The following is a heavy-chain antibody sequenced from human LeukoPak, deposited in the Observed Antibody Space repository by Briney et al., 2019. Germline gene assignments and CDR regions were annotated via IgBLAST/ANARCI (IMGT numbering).Heavy chain of an antibody. D-gene: IGHD1-26*01. CDR1: GGSISSYY. CDR2: IYTSGST. CDR3: ARDGLRGSYDY. J-gene: IGHJ4*02. V-gene: IGHV4-4*07. Sequence: PSETLTLTCTVSGGSISSYYWSWIRQPAGNGLEWIGRIYTSGSTNYNPSLKSRVTMSVDTSKNQFSLKLSSVTAADTAVYYCARDGLRGSYDYWGQGTLVTVSS.